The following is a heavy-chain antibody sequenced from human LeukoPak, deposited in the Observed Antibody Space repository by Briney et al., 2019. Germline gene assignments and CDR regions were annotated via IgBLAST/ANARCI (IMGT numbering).Heavy chain of an antibody. CDR3: TTVRWRDSSSWYGRSTYYYYYYMDV. V-gene: IGHV3-21*03. CDR2: VSTGSNYI. J-gene: IGHJ6*03. CDR1: GFTFSSYS. Sequence: PGGSLRLSCTASGFTFSSYSLNWVRQAPGKGLEWVSSVSTGSNYIYYADSVKGRFTISRDNDKNSLYLQMNSLKTEDTAVYYCTTVRWRDSSSWYGRSTYYYYYYMDVWGKGTTVTVSS. D-gene: IGHD6-13*01.